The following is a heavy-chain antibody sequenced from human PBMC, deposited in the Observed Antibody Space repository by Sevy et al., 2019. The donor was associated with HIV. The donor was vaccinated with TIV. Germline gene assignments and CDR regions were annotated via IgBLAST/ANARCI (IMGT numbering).Heavy chain of an antibody. V-gene: IGHV3-30*04. Sequence: GGSLRLSCAASGFIFSNYAIHWVRRAPGKGLEWEAVISYDGSNKHYAASVKGRFTISRDNSRNTLFLQMNSLRLDDTAVYYCARDPTVSFDTRGYYPFDSWGQGTLVTVSS. CDR1: GFIFSNYA. D-gene: IGHD3-22*01. J-gene: IGHJ4*02. CDR2: ISYDGSNK. CDR3: ARDPTVSFDTRGYYPFDS.